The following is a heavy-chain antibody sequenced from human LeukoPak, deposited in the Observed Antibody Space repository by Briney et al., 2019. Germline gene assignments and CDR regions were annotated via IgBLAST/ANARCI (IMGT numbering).Heavy chain of an antibody. Sequence: GGSLRLSCVASGFTFSIYWMTWVRQAPGKGLEWVANIKEDGSEKYYVDSVKGRFTISRDNAKTSLYLQMNSLRVEDTAVYYCARARSGSYDYFDYWGQGTLVTVSS. V-gene: IGHV3-7*04. D-gene: IGHD1-26*01. J-gene: IGHJ4*02. CDR2: IKEDGSEK. CDR1: GFTFSIYW. CDR3: ARARSGSYDYFDY.